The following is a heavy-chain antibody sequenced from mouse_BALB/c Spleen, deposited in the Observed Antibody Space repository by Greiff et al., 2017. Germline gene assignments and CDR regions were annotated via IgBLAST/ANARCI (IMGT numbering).Heavy chain of an antibody. V-gene: IGHV1-14*01. J-gene: IGHJ2*01. Sequence: VQLKESGPELVKPGASVKMSCKASGYTFTSYVMHWVKQKPGQGLEWIGYINPYNDGTKYNEKFKGKATLTSDKSSSTAYMELSSLTSEDSAVYYCARKGGNYTPYFDYWGQGTTLTVSS. D-gene: IGHD2-1*01. CDR1: GYTFTSYV. CDR2: INPYNDGT. CDR3: ARKGGNYTPYFDY.